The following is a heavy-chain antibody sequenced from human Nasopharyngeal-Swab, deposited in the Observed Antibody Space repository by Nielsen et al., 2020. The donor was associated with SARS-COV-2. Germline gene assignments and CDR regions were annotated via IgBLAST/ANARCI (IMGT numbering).Heavy chain of an antibody. J-gene: IGHJ4*02. Sequence: GSLKISCAASGFTFSSYGMHWVRQAPGKGLEWVAVISYDGSNKYYADSVKGRFTISRDNSKNTLYLQMNSLRAEDTAVYYCARDVNLPNPPSAPGYWGQGTLVTVSS. D-gene: IGHD1-14*01. V-gene: IGHV3-30*03. CDR3: ARDVNLPNPPSAPGY. CDR1: GFTFSSYG. CDR2: ISYDGSNK.